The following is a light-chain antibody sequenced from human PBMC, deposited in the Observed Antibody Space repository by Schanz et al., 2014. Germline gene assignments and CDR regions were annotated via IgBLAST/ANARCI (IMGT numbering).Light chain of an antibody. CDR3: QHYSGSYT. CDR1: QSVSGSY. J-gene: IGKJ2*01. CDR2: GAS. Sequence: EIVLTQSPGTLSLSPGERATLSCRASQSVSGSYLAWYQQKPGQAPRLLIYGASSRATGIPDRFSGSGSGTDFTLTISRLEPEDFAVYYCQHYSGSYTFGQGTKLEIK. V-gene: IGKV3-20*01.